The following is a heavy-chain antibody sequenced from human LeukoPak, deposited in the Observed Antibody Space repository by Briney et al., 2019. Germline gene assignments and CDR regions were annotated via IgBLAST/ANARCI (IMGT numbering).Heavy chain of an antibody. CDR3: ARSGSYDIDY. CDR2: INDSEST. CDR1: GGSISSSSYY. V-gene: IGHV4-39*07. D-gene: IGHD1-26*01. J-gene: IGHJ4*02. Sequence: KPSETLSLTCSLSGGSISSSSYYWAWIRQPPGKGLEWIGEINDSESTNYNPPLKSRVTISVDTSKNQFSLKLSSVTAADTAVYYCARSGSYDIDYWGQGTLVTVSS.